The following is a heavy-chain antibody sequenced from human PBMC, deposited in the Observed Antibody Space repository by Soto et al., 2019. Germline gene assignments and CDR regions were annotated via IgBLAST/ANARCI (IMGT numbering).Heavy chain of an antibody. Sequence: GGSLRLSCAASGFTFSSYGMHWVRQAPGKGLEWVAVISYDGSNKYYADSVKGRFTISRDNSKNTLYLQMNSLRAEDTAVYYCAKLARFLEWMADYWGQGTLVTVSS. CDR3: AKLARFLEWMADY. D-gene: IGHD3-3*01. J-gene: IGHJ4*02. V-gene: IGHV3-30*18. CDR2: ISYDGSNK. CDR1: GFTFSSYG.